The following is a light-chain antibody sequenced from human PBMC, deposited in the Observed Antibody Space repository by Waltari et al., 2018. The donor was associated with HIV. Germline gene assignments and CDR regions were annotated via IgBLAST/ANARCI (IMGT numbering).Light chain of an antibody. CDR2: DVS. CDR1: SSDVGGYNY. J-gene: IGLJ1*01. V-gene: IGLV2-14*01. Sequence: QSALTQPASVSGSPGQSITISCTGTSSDVGGYNYVSWYQQHPVKAPKRMSYDVSKRPSGVSNRFSGSKSGNTASLTISGLQAEDEADDYCSSYTSSSTYVSVTGTKVTVL. CDR3: SSYTSSSTYV.